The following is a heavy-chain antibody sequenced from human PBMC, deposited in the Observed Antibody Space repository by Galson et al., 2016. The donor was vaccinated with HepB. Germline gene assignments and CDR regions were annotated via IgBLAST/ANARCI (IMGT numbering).Heavy chain of an antibody. V-gene: IGHV3-23*01. CDR1: GFTFSSYA. Sequence: SLRLSCAASGFTFSSYAMSWVRQAPGKGLEWVSAISASGGSTYYADSVKGRFTVSRDNSKNTLFLQMNSLRAEDTAVYYCAKATFAATITEFDYWGQGTLVTVSS. J-gene: IGHJ4*02. CDR2: ISASGGST. D-gene: IGHD5-12*01. CDR3: AKATFAATITEFDY.